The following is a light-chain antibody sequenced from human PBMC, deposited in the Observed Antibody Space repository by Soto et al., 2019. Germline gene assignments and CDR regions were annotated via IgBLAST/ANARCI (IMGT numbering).Light chain of an antibody. J-gene: IGLJ3*02. CDR1: GSNVGASYD. Sequence: QPVLTQPPSVSGAPGQTITMSCTGSGSNVGASYDVHWYQVLPGAGPRLLIYKNNNRPSGVPDRFSGSKSGTSASLAITGLRAEDEADYYFQSYDNILSGPLFGGGTKLTVL. CDR3: QSYDNILSGPL. V-gene: IGLV1-40*01. CDR2: KNN.